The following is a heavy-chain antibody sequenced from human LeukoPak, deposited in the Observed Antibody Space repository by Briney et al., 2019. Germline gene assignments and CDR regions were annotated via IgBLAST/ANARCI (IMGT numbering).Heavy chain of an antibody. D-gene: IGHD2/OR15-2a*01. CDR1: GFIFSSYS. Sequence: GGSLRPSCAASGFIFSSYSINWVRQAPGKGLEWVSSISSSSSYIYYADSVKGRFTISRDNAKNTMYLQMNSLRVEDTALYYCASFRNTDIWGQGTTVTVSP. V-gene: IGHV3-21*01. CDR3: ASFRNTDI. J-gene: IGHJ3*02. CDR2: ISSSSSYI.